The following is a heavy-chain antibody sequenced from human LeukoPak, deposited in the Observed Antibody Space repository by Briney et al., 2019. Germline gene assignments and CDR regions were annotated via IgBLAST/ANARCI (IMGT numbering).Heavy chain of an antibody. CDR2: ISSSGSTI. J-gene: IGHJ6*02. V-gene: IGHV3-48*03. CDR3: ARALESYYYGMDV. CDR1: GFTFSSYE. Sequence: GGSLRLSCAASGFTFSSYEMNWVRQAPGKGLEWVSYISSSGSTICYADSVKGRFTISRDNAKNSLYLQMNSLRAEDTAVYYCARALESYYYGMDVWGQGTLVTVSS. D-gene: IGHD2/OR15-2a*01.